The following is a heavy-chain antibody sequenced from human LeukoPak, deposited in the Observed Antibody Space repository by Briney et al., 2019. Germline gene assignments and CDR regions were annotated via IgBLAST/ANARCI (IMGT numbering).Heavy chain of an antibody. V-gene: IGHV3-15*01. Sequence: GGSLRLSCVASGLTFRDAWMTWVRQAPGKGPEWVGRIKSKVNGGTSDYAAPVKGRFTISRDDSRNTLYLQMDSLKTDDTAVYYCTKDVPFTGGGATVYWGQGTPVTVSS. D-gene: IGHD3-16*01. CDR2: IKSKVNGGTS. CDR1: GLTFRDAW. CDR3: TKDVPFTGGGATVY. J-gene: IGHJ4*02.